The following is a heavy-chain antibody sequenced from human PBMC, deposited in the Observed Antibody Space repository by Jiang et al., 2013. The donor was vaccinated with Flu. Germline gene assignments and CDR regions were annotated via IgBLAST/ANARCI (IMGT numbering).Heavy chain of an antibody. Sequence: TQTLTLTCTFSGFSLSTSGVGVGWIRQPPGKTLEWLALIYWDDDKRYSPSLKSRLTITKDTSKNQVVLSMTNVDPVDTGTYYCAYIGGTTMVYWYFDLWGRGTPVTVSS. J-gene: IGHJ2*01. CDR2: IYWDDDK. D-gene: IGHD3-10*01. CDR1: GFSLSTSGVG. CDR3: AYIGGTTMVYWYFDL. V-gene: IGHV2-5*02.